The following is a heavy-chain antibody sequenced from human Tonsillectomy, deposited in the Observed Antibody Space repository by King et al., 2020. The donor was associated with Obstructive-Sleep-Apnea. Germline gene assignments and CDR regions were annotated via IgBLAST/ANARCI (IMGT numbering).Heavy chain of an antibody. Sequence: VQLQESGPGLVKASGTLSLTCAGSGGSISSSNWWSWVRQPPGKGPEVIGQIYLSGGTDYNPSPKSRITISVDKSKNQFSLKLRSVTAADTAVYYCARARWEPNEPDFDYWGQGTLVTVSS. CDR3: ARARWEPNEPDFDY. CDR1: GGSISSSNW. J-gene: IGHJ4*02. V-gene: IGHV4-4*02. CDR2: IYLSGGT. D-gene: IGHD1-26*01.